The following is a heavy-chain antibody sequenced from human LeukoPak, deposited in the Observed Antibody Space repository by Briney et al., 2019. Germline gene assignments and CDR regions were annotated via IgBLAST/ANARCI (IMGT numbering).Heavy chain of an antibody. CDR1: GFTFSSYA. D-gene: IGHD2-2*01. CDR3: AKSLVVVPAAGSWFDP. J-gene: IGHJ5*02. CDR2: ISGNGGST. V-gene: IGHV3-23*01. Sequence: GGSLRLSCAASGFTFSSYAMNWVRQAPGKGLGWVSAISGNGGSTYYADSVKSRFTISRDTSKNTLYLQMNSLRAEDTAIYYCAKSLVVVPAAGSWFDPWGQGTLVTVSS.